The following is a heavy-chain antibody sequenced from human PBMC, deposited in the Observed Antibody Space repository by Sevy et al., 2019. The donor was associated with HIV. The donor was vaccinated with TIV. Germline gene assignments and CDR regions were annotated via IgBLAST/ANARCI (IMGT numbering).Heavy chain of an antibody. J-gene: IGHJ4*02. CDR2: IYHSGYS. CDR3: ARAIGTQVAGLYYFDY. CDR1: GYSISSDYY. V-gene: IGHV4-38-2*01. D-gene: IGHD6-19*01. Sequence: SETLSLTCAVSGYSISSDYYWGWIRQPPGKGLEWIGSIYHSGYSYYNPSLKSRVTISVDTSKNQFSLKLSSVIAVDTAVFYCARAIGTQVAGLYYFDYWGQGTLVTVSS.